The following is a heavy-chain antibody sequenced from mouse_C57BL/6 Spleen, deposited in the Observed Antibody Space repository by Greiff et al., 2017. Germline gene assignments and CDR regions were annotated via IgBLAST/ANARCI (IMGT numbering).Heavy chain of an antibody. V-gene: IGHV1-64*01. CDR2: IHPNSGST. Sequence: QVQLQQPGAELVKPGASVKLSCKASGYTFTGYWKHWVKQRPGQGLEWIGMIHPNSGSTNYNEKFKSKATLTVDKSSSTAYMQLSSLTSEDSAVYYCARIYYYGSSYEGYAMDYWGQGTSVTVSS. J-gene: IGHJ4*01. D-gene: IGHD1-1*01. CDR3: ARIYYYGSSYEGYAMDY. CDR1: GYTFTGYW.